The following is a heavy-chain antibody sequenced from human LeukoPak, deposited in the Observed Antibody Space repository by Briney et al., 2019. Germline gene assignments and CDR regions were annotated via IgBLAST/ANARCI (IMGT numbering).Heavy chain of an antibody. J-gene: IGHJ6*02. CDR2: ISGSGGST. D-gene: IGHD2-15*01. CDR3: AKSMDIVVVVAATVYGMDV. CDR1: GFTFSSYA. Sequence: GGSLRLSCAASGFTFSSYAMSWVRQAPGKGLEWVPAISGSGGSTYYADSVKGRFTISRDNSKNTLYLQMNSLRAEDTAVYYCAKSMDIVVVVAATVYGMDVWGQGTTVTVSS. V-gene: IGHV3-23*01.